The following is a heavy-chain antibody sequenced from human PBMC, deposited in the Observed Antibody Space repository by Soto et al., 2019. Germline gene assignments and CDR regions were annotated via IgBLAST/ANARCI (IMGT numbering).Heavy chain of an antibody. D-gene: IGHD2-21*01. CDR1: GVSFSDSG. CDR2: IRRKTNNYAT. CDR3: TRLPYSMDV. V-gene: IGHV3-73*01. Sequence: EVRLVESGGGLVQPGGSLRLSCEASGVSFSDSGIHWVRQASGKGLEWVGRIRRKTNNYATAYAASGEGRFSISRDDSKNTAFLQMNSLKTEDTAVYYCTRLPYSMDVWGKGTTVTVSS. J-gene: IGHJ6*04.